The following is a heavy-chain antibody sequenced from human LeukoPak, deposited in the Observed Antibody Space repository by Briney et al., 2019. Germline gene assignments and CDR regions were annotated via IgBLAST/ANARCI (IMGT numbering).Heavy chain of an antibody. CDR2: ISAYNGNT. Sequence: ASVKVSCKASGYTFTSYGISWVRQAPGQGLEWMGWISAYNGNTNYAQKLQGRVTMTTDTSTSTAYMELRSLRSDDTAVYYCARVSPPTKYCSSTSCYDYYYMDGWGKGTTVTVSS. CDR3: ARVSPPTKYCSSTSCYDYYYMDG. J-gene: IGHJ6*03. V-gene: IGHV1-18*01. CDR1: GYTFTSYG. D-gene: IGHD2-2*01.